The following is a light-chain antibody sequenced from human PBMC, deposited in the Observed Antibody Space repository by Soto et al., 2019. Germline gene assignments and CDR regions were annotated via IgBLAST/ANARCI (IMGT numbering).Light chain of an antibody. J-gene: IGKJ1*01. V-gene: IGKV1-39*02. CDR3: QYYDSFRT. Sequence: GDRVTITCLASQSISSYLNWYQQKPGKAPKLLIYAASSLQSGVPSRFSGSGSGTDFTLTISRLEPEDFAVYFCQYYDSFRTFGQGTKVDI. CDR1: QSISSY. CDR2: AAS.